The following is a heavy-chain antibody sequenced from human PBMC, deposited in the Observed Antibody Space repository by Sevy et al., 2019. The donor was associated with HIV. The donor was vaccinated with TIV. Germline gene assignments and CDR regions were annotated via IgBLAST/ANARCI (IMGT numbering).Heavy chain of an antibody. CDR3: GRVGVQGVTSFDY. D-gene: IGHD3-10*01. J-gene: IGHJ4*02. CDR2: INPSGGRR. CDR1: GYTFTSYY. Sequence: ASVKVSCKASGYTFTSYYIHWVRQVPGQGLEWMGIINPSGGRRDYAQKFQGRVTMTRDTSTSTVYMELSSLTSEDTAVCYCGRVGVQGVTSFDYWGQGTLVTVSS. V-gene: IGHV1-46*03.